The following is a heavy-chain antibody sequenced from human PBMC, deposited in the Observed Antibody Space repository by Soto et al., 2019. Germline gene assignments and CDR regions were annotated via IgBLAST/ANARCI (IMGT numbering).Heavy chain of an antibody. CDR3: AKDRGVVVPAAIPYYFDY. D-gene: IGHD2-2*01. CDR2: ISGSGGST. J-gene: IGHJ4*02. Sequence: GGSLRLSCAASGFTFSSYAMSWVRQAPGKGLEWVSAISGSGGSTYYADSVKGRFTISRDNSKNTLYLQMNSLRAEDTAVYYCAKDRGVVVPAAIPYYFDYWGQGTLVTSPQ. V-gene: IGHV3-23*01. CDR1: GFTFSSYA.